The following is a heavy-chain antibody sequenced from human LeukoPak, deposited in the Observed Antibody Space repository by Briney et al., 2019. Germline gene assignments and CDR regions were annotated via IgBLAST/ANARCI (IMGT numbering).Heavy chain of an antibody. CDR3: ARDKARILYFE. CDR1: GFALRSYT. J-gene: IGHJ4*02. D-gene: IGHD2-15*01. Sequence: GGSLRLSCAASGFALRSYTVTWVRQAPGKGLEWVSSISSSSSYIYYADSVKGRFTISRDNAKNSLYLQMNSLRAEDTAVYYCARDKARILYFERGQGTLVTVSS. V-gene: IGHV3-21*01. CDR2: ISSSSSYI.